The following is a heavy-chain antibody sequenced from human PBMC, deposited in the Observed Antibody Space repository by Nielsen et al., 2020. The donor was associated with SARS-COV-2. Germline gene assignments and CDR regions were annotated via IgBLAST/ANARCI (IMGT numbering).Heavy chain of an antibody. Sequence: SETLSLTCTVSGGSISSYYWSWIRQLPGEGLEWIGYIYYSGSTNYHPSLKSRVTISVDTSKNQFSLKLSSVTAADTAVYYCARDREGSGSYYNVWYYYYGMDVWGQGTTVTVSS. CDR3: ARDREGSGSYYNVWYYYYGMDV. D-gene: IGHD3-10*01. V-gene: IGHV4-59*01. J-gene: IGHJ6*02. CDR2: IYYSGST. CDR1: GGSISSYY.